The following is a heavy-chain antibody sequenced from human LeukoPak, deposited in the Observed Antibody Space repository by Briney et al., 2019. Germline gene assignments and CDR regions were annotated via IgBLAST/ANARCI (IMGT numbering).Heavy chain of an antibody. CDR3: ARGLVGGYYSSSF. J-gene: IGHJ4*02. D-gene: IGHD6-13*01. V-gene: IGHV3-21*01. CDR2: ISSSSSYI. CDR1: GFTFSSYS. Sequence: GGSLRLSCAASGFTFSSYSMNWVRQAPGKGLEWVSSISSSSSYIYYADSLKGRFTTSRDNAKNSLYLQMNSLRAEDTAVYYCARGLVGGYYSSSFWGQGTLVTVSS.